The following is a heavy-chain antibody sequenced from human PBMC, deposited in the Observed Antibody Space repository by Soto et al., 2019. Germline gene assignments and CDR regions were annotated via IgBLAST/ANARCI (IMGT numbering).Heavy chain of an antibody. CDR1: GGTFSRYS. D-gene: IGHD2-2*01. CDR3: AREDRDRETGLVPAAIDGMDV. J-gene: IGHJ6*02. CDR2: IIPIFGIA. V-gene: IGHV1-69*08. Sequence: QVQLVQSGAVVKKPGSSVKVSCKASGGTFSRYSITWVRQAPGHGLEWIGRIIPIFGIASYAQKFKGRVTITADESTSXAXMXXSSLRSDDTAVYYCAREDRDRETGLVPAAIDGMDVWGQGTTVTVSS.